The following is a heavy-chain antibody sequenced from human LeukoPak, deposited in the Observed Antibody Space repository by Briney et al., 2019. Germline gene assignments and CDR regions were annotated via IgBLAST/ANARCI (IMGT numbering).Heavy chain of an antibody. V-gene: IGHV4-34*01. Sequence: SETLSLTCAVYGGSFSGYYWSWIRQPPGKGLEWIGEINHSGSTNYNPSLKSRVTISVDPYKNPFSLKLSSVTAADTAVYYCAGGEEMATAFDYWGQGTLVTVSS. D-gene: IGHD5-24*01. CDR2: INHSGST. CDR1: GGSFSGYY. J-gene: IGHJ4*02. CDR3: AGGEEMATAFDY.